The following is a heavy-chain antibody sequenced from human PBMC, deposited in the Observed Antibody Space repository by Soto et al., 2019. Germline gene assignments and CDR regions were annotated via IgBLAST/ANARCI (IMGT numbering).Heavy chain of an antibody. CDR2: ISSSSRYI. CDR3: ARDRLVAATSAPPYCYYGMDV. CDR1: GFIFSYS. D-gene: IGHD2-15*01. V-gene: IGHV3-21*01. J-gene: IGHJ6*02. Sequence: PGGSLRLSCAVSGFIFSYSMNWVRQAPGMGLEWVSSISSSSRYIYYADSVRGRFTISRDNAKNSLYPQINSLRAEDTAVYYCARDRLVAATSAPPYCYYGMDVWGQGTTVTVSS.